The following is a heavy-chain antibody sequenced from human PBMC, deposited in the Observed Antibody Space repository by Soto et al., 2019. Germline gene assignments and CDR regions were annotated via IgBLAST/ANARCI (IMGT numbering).Heavy chain of an antibody. V-gene: IGHV1-18*01. J-gene: IGHJ4*02. CDR3: ARDSTAELERGLLWWPN. Sequence: QVQLVQSGAEVKKPGASVKVSCKASGYTFTSYGISWVRQAPGQGLEWMGWISAYNGNTNYAQKLQGRVTMTTDTSTSTSYMELRSLRSDDTAVYYCARDSTAELERGLLWWPNWGQGTLVTVSS. CDR1: GYTFTSYG. D-gene: IGHD2-21*01. CDR2: ISAYNGNT.